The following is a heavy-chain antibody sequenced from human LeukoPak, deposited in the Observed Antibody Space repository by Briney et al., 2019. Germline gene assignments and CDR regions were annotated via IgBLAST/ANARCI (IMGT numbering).Heavy chain of an antibody. J-gene: IGHJ5*02. CDR2: ISYDGSNK. CDR1: GITFSSYA. CDR3: ARTYYYGSGSYTNNWFDP. D-gene: IGHD3-10*01. V-gene: IGHV3-30*04. Sequence: GGSLRLSCAASGITFSSYAMHWVRQAPGKGLEWVAVISYDGSNKYYADSVKGRFTISRDNAKNSLYLQMNSLRAEDTAVYYCARTYYYGSGSYTNNWFDPWGQGTLVTVSS.